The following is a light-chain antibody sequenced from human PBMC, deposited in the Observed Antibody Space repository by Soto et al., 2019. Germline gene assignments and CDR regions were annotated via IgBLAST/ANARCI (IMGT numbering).Light chain of an antibody. V-gene: IGKV3D-15*01. CDR3: QQYNSYSPIT. Sequence: EIVMTQSPATLSVSPGERATLSCRASQSVSSSYLAWYQQKPGQAPRLLIYDASSRATGIPDRFSGSGSGTEFTLTISSLQPDDFATYYCQQYNSYSPITFGQGTRLEIK. CDR1: QSVSSSY. J-gene: IGKJ5*01. CDR2: DAS.